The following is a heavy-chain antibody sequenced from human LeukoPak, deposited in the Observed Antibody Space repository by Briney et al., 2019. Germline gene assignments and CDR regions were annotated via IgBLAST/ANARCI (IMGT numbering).Heavy chain of an antibody. CDR2: IYSSGTT. Sequence: GGSLRLSCAASGLTVSSNYMSWVRQAPGRGLEWVSVIYSSGTTDYADSVKGRFTISRDNSKNTLYLQTNSLRAVDTAVYYCARALRGYSYLGYLASWGRGTLVTVSS. CDR3: ARALRGYSYLGYLAS. CDR1: GLTVSSNY. D-gene: IGHD5-18*01. J-gene: IGHJ4*02. V-gene: IGHV3-66*01.